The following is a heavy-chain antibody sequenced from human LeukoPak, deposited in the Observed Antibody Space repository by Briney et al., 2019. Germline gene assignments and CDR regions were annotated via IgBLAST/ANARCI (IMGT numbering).Heavy chain of an antibody. J-gene: IGHJ4*02. CDR2: IKQDGSEK. CDR1: GFAFSSYW. V-gene: IGHV3-7*01. CDR3: ARDLHFDY. Sequence: GGSLRLSCAASGFAFSSYWMSWVREAPGEGLEWVANIKQDGSEKYYVDSVKGRFTISRDNAKNSLYLQMTSLRAEDTAVYYCARDLHFDYWGQGTLVTVSS. D-gene: IGHD5/OR15-5a*01.